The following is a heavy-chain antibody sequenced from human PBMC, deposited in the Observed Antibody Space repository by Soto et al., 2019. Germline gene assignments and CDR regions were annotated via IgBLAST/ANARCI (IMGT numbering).Heavy chain of an antibody. CDR1: GNSFTSYW. Sequence: PGESLKISCTGSGNSFTSYWIGWVRPLPGKGLEWMGIIYLGDSNTRYSPTFQGQVTISADRSISTAYLQWSSLKASDTAMYYRARQEYCSSTSCYKVDSWGQGTLVTVSS. CDR3: ARQEYCSSTSCYKVDS. V-gene: IGHV5-51*01. J-gene: IGHJ4*02. D-gene: IGHD2-2*02. CDR2: IYLGDSNT.